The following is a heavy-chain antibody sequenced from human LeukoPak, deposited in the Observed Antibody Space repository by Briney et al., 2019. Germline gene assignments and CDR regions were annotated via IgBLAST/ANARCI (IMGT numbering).Heavy chain of an antibody. CDR1: GYTFTSYG. CDR3: ARTPYAIVVVPAAMLDDY. CDR2: ISAYNGNT. V-gene: IGHV1-18*01. J-gene: IGHJ4*02. Sequence: ASVKVSCKASGYTFTSYGISWVRQAPGQGLEWMGWISAYNGNTNYAQELQGRVTMTTDTSTSTAYMELRSLRSDDTAVYYCARTPYAIVVVPAAMLDDYWGQGTLVTVSS. D-gene: IGHD2-2*01.